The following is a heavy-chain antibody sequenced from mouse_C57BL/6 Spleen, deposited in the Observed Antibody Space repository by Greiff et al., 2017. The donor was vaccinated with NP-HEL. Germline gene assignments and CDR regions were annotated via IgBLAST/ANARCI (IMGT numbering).Heavy chain of an antibody. CDR1: GYTFTSYW. Sequence: QVQLQQSGAELAKPGASVKLSCKASGYTFTSYWMHWVKQRPGQGLEWIGYINPSSGYTKYNQKFKAKATLTADKSSSTAYMQLSSLTYEDSAVYYCARSDTTGSWAMDYWGQGTSVTVSS. D-gene: IGHD1-1*01. CDR3: ARSDTTGSWAMDY. J-gene: IGHJ4*01. V-gene: IGHV1-7*01. CDR2: INPSSGYT.